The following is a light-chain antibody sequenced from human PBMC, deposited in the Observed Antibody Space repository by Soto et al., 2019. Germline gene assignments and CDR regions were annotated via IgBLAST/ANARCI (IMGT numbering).Light chain of an antibody. J-gene: IGKJ4*01. CDR1: QDIRKN. CDR2: GAS. CDR3: QQYDDLIT. Sequence: DIQKTQSPSSLSASVGDRVTITCQASQDIRKNLNWYQQKPGKAPKLLIYGASNLETGVPSRFSGSGSGTDFTLTIISLQPEDISTYYCQQYDDLITFGGGTKVEIK. V-gene: IGKV1-33*01.